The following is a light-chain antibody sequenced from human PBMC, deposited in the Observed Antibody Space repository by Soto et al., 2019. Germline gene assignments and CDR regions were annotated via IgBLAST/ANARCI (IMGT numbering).Light chain of an antibody. V-gene: IGKV3-20*01. CDR2: GAS. CDR1: QSVSIL. CDR3: QGYGSAAGWT. J-gene: IGKJ1*01. Sequence: TTTLDILSSSPGRVANLCRWPSQSVSILLAWYQQKPGQAPRLLIYGASSRATGIPDRLSGSGSRTYFCRISIRLEPVFLSVYFYQGYGSAAGWTFGLGTKVDIK.